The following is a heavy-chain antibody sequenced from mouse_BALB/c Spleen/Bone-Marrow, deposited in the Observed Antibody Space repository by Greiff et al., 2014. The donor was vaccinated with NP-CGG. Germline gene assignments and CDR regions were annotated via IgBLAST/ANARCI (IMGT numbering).Heavy chain of an antibody. CDR3: TREREGDGYYDFDY. CDR1: GFSLASYG. Sequence: VQLQESGPGLVAPSQSLTITCTVSGFSLASYGIHWVRQPPGKGLEWLGVIWAGGATNYNSALMSRLSISKDNSKSQVFLKMNSLQIDDTAMFYCTREREGDGYYDFDYWGQGTISQSPQ. V-gene: IGHV2-9*02. D-gene: IGHD2-3*01. CDR2: IWAGGAT. J-gene: IGHJ2*01.